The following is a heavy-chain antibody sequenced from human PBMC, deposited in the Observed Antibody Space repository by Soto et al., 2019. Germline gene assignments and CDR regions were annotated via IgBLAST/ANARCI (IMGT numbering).Heavy chain of an antibody. CDR3: ARRGIAVAGSDYYYYGMDV. Sequence: SETLSLTCTVSGGSISSYYWSWIRQPPGKGLEWIGYICYSGSTNYNPSLKSRVTISVDTSKNQFSLKLSSVTAADTAVYYCARRGIAVAGSDYYYYGMDVWGQGTTVTGSS. J-gene: IGHJ6*02. CDR1: GGSISSYY. V-gene: IGHV4-59*08. D-gene: IGHD6-19*01. CDR2: ICYSGST.